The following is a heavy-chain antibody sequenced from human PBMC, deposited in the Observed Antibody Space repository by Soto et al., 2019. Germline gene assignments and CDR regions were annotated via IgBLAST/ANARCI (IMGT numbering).Heavy chain of an antibody. V-gene: IGHV1-18*01. CDR2: ISAHNGNT. Sequence: QVHLVQSGAEVKKPGASVKVYCQGSGYAFTTYGLTWVRQAPGQGLEWMGWISAHNGNTNYAQKLQGRVTVTRDTSKRTAYMERRSMSYDDTAVYYCARGRYGDYWGQGALVTVSS. D-gene: IGHD1-1*01. CDR1: GYAFTTYG. CDR3: ARGRYGDY. J-gene: IGHJ4*02.